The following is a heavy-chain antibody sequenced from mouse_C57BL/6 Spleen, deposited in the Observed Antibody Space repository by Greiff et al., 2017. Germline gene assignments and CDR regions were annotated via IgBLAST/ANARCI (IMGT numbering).Heavy chain of an antibody. V-gene: IGHV1-82*01. CDR1: GYAFSSSW. J-gene: IGHJ3*01. CDR2: IYPGDGDT. CDR3: ARKVTTGFAY. D-gene: IGHD2-2*01. Sequence: VKLQESGPELVKPGASVKISCKASGYAFSSSWMNWVKQRPGKGLEWIGRIYPGDGDTNYNGKFKGKATLTADKSSSAAYMQLSSLTSEDSAVYFCARKVTTGFAYWGQGALFTVSA.